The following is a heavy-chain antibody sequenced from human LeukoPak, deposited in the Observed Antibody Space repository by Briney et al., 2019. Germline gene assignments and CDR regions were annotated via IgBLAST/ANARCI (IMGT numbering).Heavy chain of an antibody. D-gene: IGHD6-19*01. CDR1: GGSFSGYY. Sequence: SETLSLTCTVSGGSFSGYYWSWIRQPPGKGLEWIGEINHSGSTNYNPSLKSRVTISVDTSKNQFSLKLSSVTAADTAVYYCASYRIAVAGTFDYWGQGTLVTVSS. V-gene: IGHV4-34*01. CDR3: ASYRIAVAGTFDY. J-gene: IGHJ4*02. CDR2: INHSGST.